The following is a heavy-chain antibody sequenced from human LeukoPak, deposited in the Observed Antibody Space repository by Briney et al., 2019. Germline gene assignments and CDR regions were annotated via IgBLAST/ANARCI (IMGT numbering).Heavy chain of an antibody. CDR2: IYSGGST. J-gene: IGHJ6*03. CDR3: ARDQTTVSLRKYYYYYMDV. V-gene: IGHV3-53*01. CDR1: GFTVSSNY. D-gene: IGHD4-11*01. Sequence: PGGSLRLSCAASGFTVSSNYMSWVRQAPGKGLEWVSVIYSGGSTYYADSVKGRFTISRDNSKNTLYLQMNSLRAEDTAVYYCARDQTTVSLRKYYYYYMDVWGKGTTVTVSS.